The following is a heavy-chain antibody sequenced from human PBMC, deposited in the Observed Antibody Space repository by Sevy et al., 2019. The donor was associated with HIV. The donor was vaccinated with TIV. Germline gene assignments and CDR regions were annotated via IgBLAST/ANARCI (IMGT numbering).Heavy chain of an antibody. D-gene: IGHD3-22*01. V-gene: IGHV3-7*01. CDR2: IKQDMSEI. CDR3: ARAQYVTMLVVIGGLYFDF. Sequence: GGSLRLSCAASGFTFSSYWMTWVRQAPGKGLEWVANIKQDMSEIYYADSVKGRFTISRDNARNSLYLQMECLRAEDSAVYYCARAQYVTMLVVIGGLYFDFWGQGTLVTVSS. CDR1: GFTFSSYW. J-gene: IGHJ4*02.